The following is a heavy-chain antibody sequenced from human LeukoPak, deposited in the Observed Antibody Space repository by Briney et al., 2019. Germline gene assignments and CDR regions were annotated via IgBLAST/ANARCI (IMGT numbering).Heavy chain of an antibody. CDR1: GFTFSTHG. CDR3: ARVNNYGSGNFYYYGMDV. D-gene: IGHD3-10*01. V-gene: IGHV3-33*03. J-gene: IGHJ6*01. CDR2: ICYDGSYK. Sequence: GGSLRVSCAASGFTFSTHGMHWVRQAPGKGLEWVAVICYDGSYKYYADSVRGRFTISRDNSKNTLYLQMNSLSAEDTAVYYCARVNNYGSGNFYYYGMDVWGKGTTVTVSS.